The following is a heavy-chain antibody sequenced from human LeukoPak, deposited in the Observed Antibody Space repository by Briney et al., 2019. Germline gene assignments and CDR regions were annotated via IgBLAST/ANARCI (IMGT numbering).Heavy chain of an antibody. CDR2: ISSSGSTI. Sequence: GGSLRLSCAASGFTFSSYAMSWIRQAPGKGLEWVSYISSSGSTIYYADSVKGRFTISRDNAKNSLYLQMNSLRAEDTAVYYCARDYYYDSSGYYGYWGQGTLVTVSS. CDR3: ARDYYYDSSGYYGY. D-gene: IGHD3-22*01. CDR1: GFTFSSYA. J-gene: IGHJ4*02. V-gene: IGHV3-11*01.